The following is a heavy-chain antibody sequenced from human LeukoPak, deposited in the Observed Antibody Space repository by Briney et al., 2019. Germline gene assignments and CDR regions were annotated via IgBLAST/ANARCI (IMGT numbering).Heavy chain of an antibody. V-gene: IGHV2-5*02. CDR3: SRTFGDSALIDY. D-gene: IGHD4-17*01. CDR1: GFSLNTSAVG. J-gene: IGHJ4*02. Sequence: SGPTLVKPTQTLTLTCAFSGFSLNTSAVGVGWIRQPPGRALEWLALIYWDGAKRYSPSLNSRLTITKDTSKNQVVLTMTNMDPVDTGTYYCSRTFGDSALIDYWGQGTLVTVSS. CDR2: IYWDGAK.